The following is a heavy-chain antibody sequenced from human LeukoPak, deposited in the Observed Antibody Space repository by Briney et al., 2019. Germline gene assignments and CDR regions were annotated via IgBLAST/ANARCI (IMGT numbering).Heavy chain of an antibody. J-gene: IGHJ4*02. CDR2: ISGSGGST. D-gene: IGHD2-8*01. Sequence: SCKASGGTFSSYAMSWVRQAPGKGLEWVSAISGSGGSTYYADSVKGRFTISRDNSKNTLYLQMKSLRAEDTAVYYCAKEGMVYAIPFDYWGQGTLVTVSS. CDR1: GGTFSSYA. CDR3: AKEGMVYAIPFDY. V-gene: IGHV3-23*01.